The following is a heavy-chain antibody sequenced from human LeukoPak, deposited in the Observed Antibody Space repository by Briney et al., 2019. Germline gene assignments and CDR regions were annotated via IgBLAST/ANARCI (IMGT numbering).Heavy chain of an antibody. CDR3: ARDRERGDWYSYYFDY. CDR2: IWYDGSNK. CDR1: GFTFSSYG. D-gene: IGHD2-21*02. V-gene: IGHV3-33*01. J-gene: IGHJ4*02. Sequence: GRPLRLSCVASGFTFSSYGMHWVRQAPGKGLEWVAVIWYDGSNKYYADSVKGRFTISRDNSKNTLYLQMNSLRAEDTAVYYCARDRERGDWYSYYFDYWGQGTLVTVSS.